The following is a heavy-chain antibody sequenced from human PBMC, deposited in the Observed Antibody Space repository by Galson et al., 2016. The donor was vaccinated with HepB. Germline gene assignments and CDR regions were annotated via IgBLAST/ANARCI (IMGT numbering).Heavy chain of an antibody. D-gene: IGHD6-19*01. Sequence: SLRLSCAASGFTFSSYWMTWVRQAPGKGLEWVAHIKHDGSEKYYVDSVRGRFTISRDNSKNTLYLQMNSLRAEDTAVYYCALGPGIGWYGADWGQGTLVTVSS. J-gene: IGHJ4*02. CDR1: GFTFSSYW. V-gene: IGHV3-7*05. CDR3: ALGPGIGWYGAD. CDR2: IKHDGSEK.